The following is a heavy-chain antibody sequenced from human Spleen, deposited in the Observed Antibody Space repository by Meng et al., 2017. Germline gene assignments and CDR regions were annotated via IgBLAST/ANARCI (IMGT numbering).Heavy chain of an antibody. D-gene: IGHD6-13*01. Sequence: GESLKISCKGSGYTFTTYWIGWVRQMPGKGLEWMGVISPGNSDSRYGPSFQGQVTISADKSISTAYVQWSSLKASDTAMYYCARLLAYNRSWYYLDYWGQGTLVTVSS. CDR3: ARLLAYNRSWYYLDY. J-gene: IGHJ4*02. CDR2: ISPGNSDS. V-gene: IGHV5-51*01. CDR1: GYTFTTYW.